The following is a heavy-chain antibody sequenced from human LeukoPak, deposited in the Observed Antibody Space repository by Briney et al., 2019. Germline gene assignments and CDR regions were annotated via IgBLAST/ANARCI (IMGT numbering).Heavy chain of an antibody. D-gene: IGHD3-10*01. CDR3: ARDSGGALDC. CDR2: IKQDGSEK. J-gene: IGHJ4*02. CDR1: GFILSMYW. Sequence: GGSLSLSCAASGFILSMYWMVWVRQAPGKGLDWVANIKQDGSEKNYGDSVKGRFTISRDNAKNSLYLQINSLRVEDTAVYYCARDSGGALDCWGQGTLVTVSS. V-gene: IGHV3-7*01.